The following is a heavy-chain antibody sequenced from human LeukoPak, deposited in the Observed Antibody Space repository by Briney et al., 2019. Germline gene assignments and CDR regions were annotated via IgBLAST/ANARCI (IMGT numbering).Heavy chain of an antibody. J-gene: IGHJ4*02. V-gene: IGHV4-34*01. D-gene: IGHD6-13*01. Sequence: SETLSLTCAVYGGSFSGYYWSWIRQPPGKGLEWIGEINRSGSTNYNPSLKSRVTISVDTSKNQFSLKLSSVTAADTAVYYCASSFYSSRGSNRDYWGQGTLVTVSS. CDR3: ASSFYSSRGSNRDY. CDR2: INRSGST. CDR1: GGSFSGYY.